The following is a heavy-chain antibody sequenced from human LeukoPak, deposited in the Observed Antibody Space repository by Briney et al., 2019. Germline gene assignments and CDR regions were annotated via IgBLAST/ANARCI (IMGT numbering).Heavy chain of an antibody. CDR2: FYYSGAT. V-gene: IGHV4-38-2*02. J-gene: IGHJ4*02. Sequence: PSETLSLTCTVSGYSISSGYYWGWIRQPPGKGLEWIGSFYYSGATYYNPSLKSRVTISEDTSVNQFSLRLSSVTAADTAVYYCARIPPLYCSTSSCYSRSFDFWGQGILVTVSS. D-gene: IGHD2-2*02. CDR1: GYSISSGYY. CDR3: ARIPPLYCSTSSCYSRSFDF.